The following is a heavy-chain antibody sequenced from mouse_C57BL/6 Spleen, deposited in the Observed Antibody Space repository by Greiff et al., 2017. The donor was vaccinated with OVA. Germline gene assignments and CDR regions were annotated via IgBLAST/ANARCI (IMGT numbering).Heavy chain of an antibody. V-gene: IGHV10-1*01. CDR3: VRHEGGTLLRPVEGYYAMDY. CDR1: GFSFNTYA. J-gene: IGHJ4*01. D-gene: IGHD1-2*01. CDR2: IRSKSNNYAT. Sequence: EVQLVESGGGLVQPKGSLKLSCAASGFSFNTYAMNWVRQAPGKGLEWVARIRSKSNNYATYYADSVKDRFTISRDDSESMLYLQMNNLKTEDTAMYYCVRHEGGTLLRPVEGYYAMDYWGQGTSVTVSS.